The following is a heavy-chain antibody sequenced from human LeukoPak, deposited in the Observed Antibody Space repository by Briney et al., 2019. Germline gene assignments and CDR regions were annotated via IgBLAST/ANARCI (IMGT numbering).Heavy chain of an antibody. V-gene: IGHV1-3*01. Sequence: ASVKVSCKASGYTFTSYAMHWVRQAPGQRLEWMGWINAGNGNTKYSQKFQGRVTITRDTSASTAYMELSSLRSEDTAVYYCARDQSSSWPNVFDPWGQGTLVTVSS. J-gene: IGHJ5*02. CDR3: ARDQSSSWPNVFDP. D-gene: IGHD6-13*01. CDR1: GYTFTSYA. CDR2: INAGNGNT.